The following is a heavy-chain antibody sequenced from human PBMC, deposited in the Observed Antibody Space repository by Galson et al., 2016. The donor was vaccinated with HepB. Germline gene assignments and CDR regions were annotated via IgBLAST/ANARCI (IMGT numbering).Heavy chain of an antibody. CDR2: IYQSGTA. V-gene: IGHV4-4*02. Sequence: SETLSLTCAVSGASISNNYWWSWVRQSPEKGLEWLGEIYQSGTANYNPSFTRRAAISVDTSKNQVSLRLDSVTAADTAVYYCARGVTGTPYFDFWGQGALVTVSS. CDR3: ARGVTGTPYFDF. D-gene: IGHD2-21*02. J-gene: IGHJ4*02. CDR1: GASISNNYW.